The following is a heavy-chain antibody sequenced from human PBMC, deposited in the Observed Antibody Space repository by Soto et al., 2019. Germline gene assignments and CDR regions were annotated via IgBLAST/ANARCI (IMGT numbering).Heavy chain of an antibody. V-gene: IGHV1-18*01. D-gene: IGHD4-4*01. CDR3: AKDGVDPTATVTGGY. CDR1: GYTFTNYG. J-gene: IGHJ4*02. CDR2: INTYNGNT. Sequence: QVHLVQSGPEVKKPGASVRVSCRASGYTFTNYGIGWVRQAPGQGLEWMGWINTYNGNTNYAQKFRGRLTMTTDTSMTTAYMELRSLKSDDTAMYYCAKDGVDPTATVTGGYWGQGTLVTVSS.